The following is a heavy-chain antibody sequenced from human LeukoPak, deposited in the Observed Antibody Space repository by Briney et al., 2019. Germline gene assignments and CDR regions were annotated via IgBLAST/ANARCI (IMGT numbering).Heavy chain of an antibody. Sequence: VASVKVSCKASGYTFTSYGISWVRQAPGQGLEWMGWISAYNGNTNHAQKLQGRVTMTTDTSTSTAYMELRSLRSDDTAVYYCARGDYSNYWGYYYYMDVWGKGTTVTVSS. CDR3: ARGDYSNYWGYYYYMDV. CDR1: GYTFTSYG. J-gene: IGHJ6*03. V-gene: IGHV1-18*01. CDR2: ISAYNGNT. D-gene: IGHD4-11*01.